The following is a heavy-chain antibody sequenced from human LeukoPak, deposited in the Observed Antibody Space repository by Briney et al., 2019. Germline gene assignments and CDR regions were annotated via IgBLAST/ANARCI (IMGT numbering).Heavy chain of an antibody. Sequence: ASVKVSCKVSGYTLTELSMHWVRQAPGKGLEWMGGFDPEDGETIYAQKFQGRVTMTEDTSTDTAYMELSSLRSEDTAVYYCATNTPYVWGSPRVPPTGYYFDYWGQGTLVTVSS. CDR3: ATNTPYVWGSPRVPPTGYYFDY. V-gene: IGHV1-24*01. J-gene: IGHJ4*02. D-gene: IGHD3-16*01. CDR1: GYTLTELS. CDR2: FDPEDGET.